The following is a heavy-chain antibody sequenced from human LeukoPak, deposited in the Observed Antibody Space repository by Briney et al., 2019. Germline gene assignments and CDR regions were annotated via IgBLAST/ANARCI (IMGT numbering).Heavy chain of an antibody. D-gene: IGHD1-26*01. CDR3: ARERWAHDY. CDR1: GFTFSSYE. CDR2: ISSSGSTI. Sequence: GGSLRLSCAASGFTFSSYEVNWVRQAPGKGLEWVSYISSSGSTIYYADSVKGRFTISRDNAKNSLYLQMNSLRAEDTAVYYCARERWAHDYWGQGTLVTVSS. J-gene: IGHJ4*02. V-gene: IGHV3-48*03.